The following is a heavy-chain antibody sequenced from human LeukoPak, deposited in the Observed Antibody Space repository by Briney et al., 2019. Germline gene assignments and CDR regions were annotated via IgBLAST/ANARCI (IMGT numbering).Heavy chain of an antibody. D-gene: IGHD3-3*01. CDR3: ARGPKTYYDFWSGYYNSVLFDY. Sequence: GGSLRLSCAASGFTFSSYNMNWVRQAPGKGLEWVSSIGSSGSYTYYADSVRGRFTISRDNAKNSLYLQMSSLRAEDTAVYYCARGPKTYYDFWSGYYNSVLFDYWGQGTLVTVSS. V-gene: IGHV3-21*01. J-gene: IGHJ4*02. CDR1: GFTFSSYN. CDR2: IGSSGSYT.